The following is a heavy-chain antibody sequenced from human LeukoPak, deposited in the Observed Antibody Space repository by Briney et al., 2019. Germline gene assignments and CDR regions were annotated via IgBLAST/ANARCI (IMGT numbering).Heavy chain of an antibody. D-gene: IGHD3-3*01. V-gene: IGHV3-7*03. Sequence: GGSLRLSCAASRFTLSTYWMSWVRQAPGKGLEWVANIKQDGSEKYYVDSVKGRFTISRDNAKNSLYLQMNSLRAEDTAVYYCARETEYYDFWSGYYLWGQGTLVTVSS. CDR1: RFTLSTYW. J-gene: IGHJ4*02. CDR3: ARETEYYDFWSGYYL. CDR2: IKQDGSEK.